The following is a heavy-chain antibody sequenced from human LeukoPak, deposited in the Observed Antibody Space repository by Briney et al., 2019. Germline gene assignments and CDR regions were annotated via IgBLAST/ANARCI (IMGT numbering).Heavy chain of an antibody. J-gene: IGHJ6*03. CDR1: GFTFSSYG. V-gene: IGHV3-30*02. CDR3: AKDAGQLWFGELPLAPYYYYMDV. Sequence: PGGSLRLSCAASGFTFSSYGMHWVRQAPGKGLEWVAFIRYDGSNKYYADSVKGRFTISRDNSKNTLYLQMNSLRAEDTAVYYCAKDAGQLWFGELPLAPYYYYMDVWGKGTTVTISS. D-gene: IGHD3-10*01. CDR2: IRYDGSNK.